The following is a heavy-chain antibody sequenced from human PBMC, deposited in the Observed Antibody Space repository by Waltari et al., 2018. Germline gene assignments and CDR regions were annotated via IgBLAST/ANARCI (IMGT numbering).Heavy chain of an antibody. CDR1: GFTFDDYA. CDR2: ISWNSGSI. D-gene: IGHD2-15*01. CDR3: AKDTDCSGGSCYSLGY. J-gene: IGHJ4*02. Sequence: EVQLVESGGGLVQPGRSLRLSCAASGFTFDDYAMHWVRQAPGKGLEWVSGISWNSGSIGYADSVKCRFTISRDNAKNSLYLQMNSLRAEDTALYYCAKDTDCSGGSCYSLGYWGQGTLVTVSS. V-gene: IGHV3-9*01.